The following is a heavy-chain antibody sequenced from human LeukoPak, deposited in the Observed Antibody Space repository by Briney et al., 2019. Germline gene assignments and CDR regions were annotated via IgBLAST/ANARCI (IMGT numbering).Heavy chain of an antibody. J-gene: IGHJ6*02. D-gene: IGHD5-18*01. V-gene: IGHV3-15*01. CDR1: GXTFSNAW. Sequence: PGGSLRLSCAASGXTFSNAWMSWVRQAPGKGLEWVGRVKSKTDGGTTDYAAPVKGRFTISRDDSKNTLYLQMNSLKTEDAAVYYCTTKEDTAMVTSYYYYGMDVWGQGTTVTVSS. CDR3: TTKEDTAMVTSYYYYGMDV. CDR2: VKSKTDGGTT.